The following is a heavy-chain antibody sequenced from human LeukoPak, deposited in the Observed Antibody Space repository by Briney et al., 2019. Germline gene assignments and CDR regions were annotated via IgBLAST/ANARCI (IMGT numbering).Heavy chain of an antibody. CDR1: GFTFSSYE. D-gene: IGHD3-10*01. CDR3: ARVGPRSGFYYYYYMDV. CDR2: ISSSGSTI. Sequence: GGSLRLSCAASGFTFSSYEMNWVRQAPGKGLEWVSYISSSGSTIYYADSVKGRFTISRDNAKNSLYLQMNSLRAEDTAVYYCARVGPRSGFYYYYYMDVWGKGTTVTISS. V-gene: IGHV3-48*03. J-gene: IGHJ6*03.